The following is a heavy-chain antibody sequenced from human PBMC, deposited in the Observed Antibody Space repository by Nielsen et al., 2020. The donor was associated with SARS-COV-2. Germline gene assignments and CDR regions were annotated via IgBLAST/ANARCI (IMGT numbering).Heavy chain of an antibody. CDR2: IRSYGGST. Sequence: GESLKISCSASGFTFSSYAMHWVRQAPGKGLEYVSAIRSYGGSTHYADSVKGRFTISRDNAGKSLYLQMNSLRAEDTAVYYCARDAAYSRFDYWGQGTLVTVSS. D-gene: IGHD4-11*01. CDR3: ARDAAYSRFDY. J-gene: IGHJ4*02. CDR1: GFTFSSYA. V-gene: IGHV3-64*04.